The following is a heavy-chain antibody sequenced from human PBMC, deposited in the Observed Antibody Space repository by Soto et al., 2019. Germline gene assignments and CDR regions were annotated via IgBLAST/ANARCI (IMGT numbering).Heavy chain of an antibody. D-gene: IGHD7-27*01. V-gene: IGHV3-23*01. J-gene: IGHJ3*02. CDR1: GFTFSSYA. CDR2: ISGSGCST. CDR3: AKGPITGDRDAFDI. Sequence: GGSLRLSCAASGFTFSSYAMSWVRQAPGKGLEWVSAISGSGCSTYYADSGKVRFTISRDNSKNTLYLQMNSLKAEDTAVYYCAKGPITGDRDAFDIWGQGTMVTVSS.